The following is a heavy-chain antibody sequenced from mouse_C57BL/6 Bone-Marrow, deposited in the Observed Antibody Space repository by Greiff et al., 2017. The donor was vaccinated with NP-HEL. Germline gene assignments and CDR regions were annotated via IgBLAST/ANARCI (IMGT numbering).Heavy chain of an antibody. CDR3: AREGYYYGIRGFAY. J-gene: IGHJ3*01. CDR1: GYTFTSYG. CDR2: IYPRSGNT. D-gene: IGHD1-1*01. Sequence: QVQLQQSGAELARPGASVKLSCKASGYTFTSYGISWVKQRTGQGLEWIGEIYPRSGNTYYNEKFKGKATLTADKSSSTAYMEHRSLTSEDSAVYFCAREGYYYGIRGFAYWGQGTLVTVSA. V-gene: IGHV1-81*01.